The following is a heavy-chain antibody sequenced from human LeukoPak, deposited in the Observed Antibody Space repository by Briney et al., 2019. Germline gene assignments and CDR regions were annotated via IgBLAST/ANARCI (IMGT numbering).Heavy chain of an antibody. J-gene: IGHJ6*04. CDR2: IIPIFGTA. CDR3: AREGVEQWLVGRLDV. CDR1: GGTLSSYA. D-gene: IGHD6-19*01. V-gene: IGHV1-69*01. Sequence: SVTVSCKASGGTLSSYAISWVRQAPGQGLEWVGGIIPIFGTANYAQKFQGRVTITADESTSTAYMELSSLRSDDTAVYYCAREGVEQWLVGRLDVWGKGTTVTVSS.